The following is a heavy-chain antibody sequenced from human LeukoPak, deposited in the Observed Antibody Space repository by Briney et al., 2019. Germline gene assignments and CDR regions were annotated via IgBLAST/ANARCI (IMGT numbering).Heavy chain of an antibody. CDR2: IYYSGST. CDR3: AREIFGRDGYNDYFDY. V-gene: IGHV4-59*01. Sequence: SETLSLTCTVSGGSISSYYWSWIRQPPGKGLEWIGYIYYSGSTNYNPSLKSRVTISVDTSKNQFSLKLSSVTAADTAMYYCAREIFGRDGYNDYFDYWGQGTLVTVSS. J-gene: IGHJ4*02. D-gene: IGHD5-24*01. CDR1: GGSISSYY.